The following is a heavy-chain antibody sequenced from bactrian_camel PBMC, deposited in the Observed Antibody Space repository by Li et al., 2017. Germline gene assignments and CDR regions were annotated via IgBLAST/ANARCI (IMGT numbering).Heavy chain of an antibody. CDR2: ISVGGETT. Sequence: VQLVESGGASVQAGGSLRLSCVASGESSRYRMGWFRQAPGKEREGVAAISVGGETTYYADSVKGRVTISLDNAKKTLYLLMNTLKPEDTGMYYCALCSSPRHSLYALSSSHYNYWGRGTQVTVS. V-gene: IGHV3S31*01. J-gene: IGHJ4*01. D-gene: IGHD1*01. CDR3: ALCSSPRHSLYALSSSHYNY. CDR1: GESSRYR.